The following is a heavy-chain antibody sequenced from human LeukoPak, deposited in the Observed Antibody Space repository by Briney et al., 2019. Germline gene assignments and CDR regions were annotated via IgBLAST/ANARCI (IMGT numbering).Heavy chain of an antibody. CDR1: GFTFRNYA. J-gene: IGHJ6*03. D-gene: IGHD2-8*02. CDR2: ISSNGGST. V-gene: IGHV3-64*01. Sequence: GSLRLSCAASGFTFRNYAMHWVRQSPGKGLEYVSAISSNGGSTYYANSVKGRFTISRDNSKNTLYLQMGSLRPEDMAVYYCARVGTGSYFYYYYMDVWGNGTTVTISS. CDR3: ARVGTGSYFYYYYMDV.